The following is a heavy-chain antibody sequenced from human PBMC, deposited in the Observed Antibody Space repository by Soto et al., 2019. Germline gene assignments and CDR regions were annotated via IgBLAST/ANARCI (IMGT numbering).Heavy chain of an antibody. V-gene: IGHV3-13*01. J-gene: IGHJ6*02. CDR1: GFTFSSYD. Sequence: GGSLRLSCAASGFTFSSYDMHWVRQATGKGLEWVSAIGTAGDTYYPGSVKGRFTISRENAKNSLYLQMNSLRAGDTAVYYCARGRSIGYYYGMDVWGQGTTVTVSS. CDR3: ARGRSIGYYYGMDV. CDR2: IGTAGDT. D-gene: IGHD6-6*01.